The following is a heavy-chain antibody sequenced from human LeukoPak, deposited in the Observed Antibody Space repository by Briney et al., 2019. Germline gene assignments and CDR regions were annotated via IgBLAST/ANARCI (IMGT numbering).Heavy chain of an antibody. Sequence: SETLSLTCTVSGASISGYNWSWIRQPAGKGLEWSGRIYTTGSTDYNPSLKSRVTMSVDTSKNQFSLKVRSVTAADTAIYYCARDFYYGSGSQPFDPWGQGSLVTVSS. D-gene: IGHD3-10*01. V-gene: IGHV4-4*07. CDR3: ARDFYYGSGSQPFDP. CDR1: GASISGYN. J-gene: IGHJ5*02. CDR2: IYTTGST.